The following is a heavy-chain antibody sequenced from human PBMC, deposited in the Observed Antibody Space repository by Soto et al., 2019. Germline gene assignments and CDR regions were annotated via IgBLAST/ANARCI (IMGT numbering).Heavy chain of an antibody. CDR1: GYTFTSYG. V-gene: IGHV1-18*01. CDR3: AGDKPYYDILTGYYSPVSPGTEDYGMDV. J-gene: IGHJ6*02. D-gene: IGHD3-9*01. CDR2: ISAYNGNT. Sequence: ASVKVSCKASGYTFTSYGISWVRQAPGQGLEWMGWISAYNGNTNYAQKPQGRVPMPTDTSRCKAYMELRSRGFDDTAVYYCAGDKPYYDILTGYYSPVSPGTEDYGMDVWGQGTTVTVSS.